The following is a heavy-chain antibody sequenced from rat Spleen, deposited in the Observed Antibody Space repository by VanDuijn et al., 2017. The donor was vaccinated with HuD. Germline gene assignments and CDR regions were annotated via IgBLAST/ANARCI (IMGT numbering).Heavy chain of an antibody. Sequence: EVQLVESDGGLVQPGRSLKLSCVVSGFILSDYYMAWVRQAPTKGLEWVATINYDGSSTFYRDSVEGRFTVSRDNAGSNLYLQMDSLRSEDTATYYCARHGFLRRDYFDYWGQGVMVTVSS. J-gene: IGHJ2*01. CDR2: INYDGSST. CDR3: ARHGFLRRDYFDY. CDR1: GFILSDYY. D-gene: IGHD1-11*01. V-gene: IGHV5-29*01.